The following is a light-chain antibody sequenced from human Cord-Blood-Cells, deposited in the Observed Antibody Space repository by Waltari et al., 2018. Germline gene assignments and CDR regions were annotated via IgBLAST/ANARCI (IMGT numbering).Light chain of an antibody. CDR2: EDN. Sequence: NFMLTQPHSVSESPGTTVTISCTRSSGSIASNHVQWYQQRPGSSPTTVIYEDNQRPSGVPDRFSGSIDSSSNSASLTISGLKTEDEADYYCQSYDSSNRVFGGGTKLTVL. CDR1: SGSIASNH. CDR3: QSYDSSNRV. V-gene: IGLV6-57*01. J-gene: IGLJ3*02.